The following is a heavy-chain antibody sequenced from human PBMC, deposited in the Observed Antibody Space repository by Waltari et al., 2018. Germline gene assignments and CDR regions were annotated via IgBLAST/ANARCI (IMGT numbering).Heavy chain of an antibody. CDR2: IYYSGST. D-gene: IGHD3-16*01. Sequence: QVQLQESGPGLVKPSQTLSLTCTVSGGSISSGDYYWSWIRQPPGKGLEWIGYIYYSGSTYYNPSLKSRVTISGDTSKNQFSLKLSSVTAADTAVYYCARVTILGGSLPGGDYWGQGTLVTVSS. CDR3: ARVTILGGSLPGGDY. CDR1: GGSISSGDYY. V-gene: IGHV4-30-4*08. J-gene: IGHJ4*02.